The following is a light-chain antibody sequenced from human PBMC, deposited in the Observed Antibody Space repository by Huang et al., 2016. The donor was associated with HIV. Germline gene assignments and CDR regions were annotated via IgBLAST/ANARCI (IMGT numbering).Light chain of an antibody. Sequence: EIVLTQSPATLSLSPGERATLSCRASQSVSSYLAWYQQKPGQAPRLLIYDASNRATGIPARVSGSGSGTYFTLTISSLEPEDFAVYYCQQRSNWLTFGGGTKVEIK. J-gene: IGKJ4*01. CDR3: QQRSNWLT. V-gene: IGKV3-11*01. CDR2: DAS. CDR1: QSVSSY.